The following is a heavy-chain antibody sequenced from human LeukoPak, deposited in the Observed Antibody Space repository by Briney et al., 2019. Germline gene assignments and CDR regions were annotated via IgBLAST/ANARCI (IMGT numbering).Heavy chain of an antibody. J-gene: IGHJ4*02. CDR2: IYDTGSA. Sequence: PSETLSLTCTVSGASISSGGYAWNWIRQTPGTGLEWIGYIYDTGSAYYNPSLQSRVTLSVDRSKNRFSVKVTSVTAADTAVYYCARSFDGEFDYWGQGTLVTVSS. CDR3: ARSFDGEFDY. CDR1: GASISSGGYA. V-gene: IGHV4-30-2*01. D-gene: IGHD3-10*01.